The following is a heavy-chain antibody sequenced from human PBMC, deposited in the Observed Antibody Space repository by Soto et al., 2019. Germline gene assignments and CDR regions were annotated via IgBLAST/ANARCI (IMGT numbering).Heavy chain of an antibody. CDR2: IFYSGST. J-gene: IGHJ4*02. V-gene: IGHV4-61*01. Sequence: PSETLSLTCSVAGGSLSTTTYYWSWIRQPPGKGLEWVGHIFYSGSTNYNPSLKSRVTISVDTSKNQFSLKLSSVTAADTAVYYCARDLEFYYDSSGFAYYFDYWGQGTLVTVSS. CDR1: GGSLSTTTYY. D-gene: IGHD3-22*01. CDR3: ARDLEFYYDSSGFAYYFDY.